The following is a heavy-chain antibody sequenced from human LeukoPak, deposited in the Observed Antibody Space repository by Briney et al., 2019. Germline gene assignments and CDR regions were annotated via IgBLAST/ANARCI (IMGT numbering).Heavy chain of an antibody. Sequence: GGSLRLSCAASGFTFSSNAMSWVRQAPGKGLEWVSGISGSGGSTYYADSVKGRFTISRDNSKNTLYLQMNSLRAEDTAVYYCARDYYGSGSYYLPLDYWGQGTLVTVSS. V-gene: IGHV3-23*01. CDR1: GFTFSSNA. CDR3: ARDYYGSGSYYLPLDY. CDR2: ISGSGGST. J-gene: IGHJ4*02. D-gene: IGHD3-10*01.